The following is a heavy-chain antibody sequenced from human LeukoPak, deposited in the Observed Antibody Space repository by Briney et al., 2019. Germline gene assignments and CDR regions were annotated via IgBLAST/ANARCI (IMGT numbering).Heavy chain of an antibody. CDR2: SSNGGSTI. Sequence: GGSLRLSCAASGFTFSDFYMTWIRQAPGKGLEWVSYSSNGGSTIYYADSVKGRFTVSRDNSKNTLFLQMNSLRAEDTAVYYCAKDGGLWVSAHWGDSWGRGTLVTVSS. CDR3: AKDGGLWVSAHWGDS. D-gene: IGHD7-27*01. V-gene: IGHV3-11*01. CDR1: GFTFSDFY. J-gene: IGHJ4*02.